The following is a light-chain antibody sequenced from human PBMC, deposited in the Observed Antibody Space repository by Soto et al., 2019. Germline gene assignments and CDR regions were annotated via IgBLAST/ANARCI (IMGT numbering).Light chain of an antibody. Sequence: EIVLTQSPGTLSLSPGERATLSCRASQSVSSSYLAWYQQKPGQAPRLLIYGASSRATGIPDRFSGSGSGTDFTRTISRLEPADFAVYYCQQYGSSPFTFRPGTKVDIK. CDR3: QQYGSSPFT. CDR1: QSVSSSY. J-gene: IGKJ3*01. CDR2: GAS. V-gene: IGKV3-20*01.